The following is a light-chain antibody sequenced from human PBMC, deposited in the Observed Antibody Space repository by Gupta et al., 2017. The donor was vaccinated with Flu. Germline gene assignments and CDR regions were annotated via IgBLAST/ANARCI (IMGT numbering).Light chain of an antibody. V-gene: IGLV2-8*01. J-gene: IGLJ3*02. Sequence: SVTISCTGTSSDFGGYNYVSWYQQHPGKAPNLMIYEVSKRPSGVPDRFSGSKSGNTASLTVSGLQAEDEADYYCSSYAGSNNLVFGGGTKLTVL. CDR3: SSYAGSNNLV. CDR2: EVS. CDR1: SSDFGGYNY.